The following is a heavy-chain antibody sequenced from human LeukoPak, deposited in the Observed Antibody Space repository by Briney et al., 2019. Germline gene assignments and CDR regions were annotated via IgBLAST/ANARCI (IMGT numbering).Heavy chain of an antibody. V-gene: IGHV4-31*03. J-gene: IGHJ5*02. Sequence: SETLFLTCTVSGASLNSDAYYWSWIRQHPGKGLEWIGNIYYSGSTYYNPSLKSRVTISVDTSKNQFSLKLSSVTAADTAVYYCARECYGDYVGGFDNWFDPWGQGTLVTVSS. CDR3: ARECYGDYVGGFDNWFDP. CDR1: GASLNSDAYY. CDR2: IYYSGST. D-gene: IGHD4-17*01.